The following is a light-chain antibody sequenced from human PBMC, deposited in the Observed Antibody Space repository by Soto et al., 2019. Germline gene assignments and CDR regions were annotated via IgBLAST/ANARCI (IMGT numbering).Light chain of an antibody. CDR3: QHTFNSPPWT. J-gene: IGKJ1*01. V-gene: IGKV1-39*01. CDR2: GAS. Sequence: DIHMTQSPSSLSASVGDTVTITCRASQNIDMYLNWYQQKPGKAPRVLISGASNLQSGVPSRFSGSGSGTDFTLTIRSLQSEDFASYFCQHTFNSPPWTFGQGTTGDIK. CDR1: QNIDMY.